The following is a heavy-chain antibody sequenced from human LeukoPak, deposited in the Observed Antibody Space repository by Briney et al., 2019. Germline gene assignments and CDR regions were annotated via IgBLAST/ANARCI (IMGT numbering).Heavy chain of an antibody. CDR1: GFTVSSNY. V-gene: IGHV3-53*01. Sequence: GGSLRLSCAASGFTVSSNYMSWVRQAPGKGLEWVSVIYSGGSTYYADSVKGRFTISRDNSKNTLYLQMNSLRAEDTAVYYCAKLRRGYSGYDDYYFDYWGQGTLVTVSS. CDR2: IYSGGST. CDR3: AKLRRGYSGYDDYYFDY. D-gene: IGHD5-12*01. J-gene: IGHJ4*02.